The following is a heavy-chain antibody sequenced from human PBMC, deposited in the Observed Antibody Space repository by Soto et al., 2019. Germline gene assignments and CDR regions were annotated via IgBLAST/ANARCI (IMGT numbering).Heavy chain of an antibody. Sequence: PSETLSLTCAVYGGSFSGYYWSWIRQPPGKGLEWIGEINHSGSTNYNPSLKSRVTISVDTSKNQFSLKLSSVTAADTAVYYCASDRIAARPDYYYGMDVWGQGTTVTVSS. J-gene: IGHJ6*02. CDR2: INHSGST. CDR3: ASDRIAARPDYYYGMDV. V-gene: IGHV4-34*01. D-gene: IGHD6-6*01. CDR1: GGSFSGYY.